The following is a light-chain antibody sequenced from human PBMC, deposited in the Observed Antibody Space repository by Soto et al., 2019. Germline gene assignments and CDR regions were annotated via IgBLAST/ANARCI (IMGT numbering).Light chain of an antibody. CDR1: STDVGGYNY. V-gene: IGLV2-14*01. Sequence: QSALTQPASVSGSPGQSITISCTGTSTDVGGYNYVSWYQQHPGKAHKLMIYDVSKRPSGVSNRFSGSKSGNTASLTISGLQAEDEADYYCSSYTSSSTVVFGGGTKPTVL. CDR2: DVS. CDR3: SSYTSSSTVV. J-gene: IGLJ2*01.